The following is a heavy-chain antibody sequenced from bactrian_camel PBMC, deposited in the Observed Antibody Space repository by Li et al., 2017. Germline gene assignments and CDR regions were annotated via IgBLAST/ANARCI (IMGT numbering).Heavy chain of an antibody. CDR2: ITRYGRT. CDR3: VASRNDYCSGSWSRGVEFSY. D-gene: IGHD3*01. V-gene: IGHV3S10*01. CDR1: GFGFSDYA. Sequence: VQLVESGGGAVQSGGSLRLSCAASGFGFSDYAMSWVRQAPGKEREGVAAITRYGRTYLADSVSGRFTISEDNAKNTVYLQLNSLKPDDTAMYFCVASRNDYCSGSWSRGVEFSYWGHGTQVTVS. J-gene: IGHJ6*01.